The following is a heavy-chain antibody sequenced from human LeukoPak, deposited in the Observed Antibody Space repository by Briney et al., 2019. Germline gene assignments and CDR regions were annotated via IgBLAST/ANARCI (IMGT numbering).Heavy chain of an antibody. CDR3: AKDHPRDIVVVPAAPWFDP. V-gene: IGHV3-64*01. Sequence: PGGSLRLSCAASGFTFSSYAMHWVRQAPGKGLEYVSAISSNGGSTYYANSVKGRFTISRDNSKNTLYLQMGSLRAEDMAVYYCAKDHPRDIVVVPAAPWFDPWGQGTLVTVSS. CDR2: ISSNGGST. J-gene: IGHJ5*02. D-gene: IGHD2-2*01. CDR1: GFTFSSYA.